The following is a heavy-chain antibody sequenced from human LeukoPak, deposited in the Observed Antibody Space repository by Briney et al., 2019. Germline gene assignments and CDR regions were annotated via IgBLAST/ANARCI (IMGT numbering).Heavy chain of an antibody. D-gene: IGHD3-3*01. CDR3: ASHDFWNPFFDY. V-gene: IGHV3-7*01. CDR2: IKQDGSER. CDR1: GFPFSTYW. Sequence: GGSLKLSCAASGFPFSTYWMSWVRQAPGKGLEWVGSIKQDGSERYYVDSVKGRFTISRDNAKNSLYLQLNSLRVEDTAVYYCASHDFWNPFFDYWGQGTLVTVSS. J-gene: IGHJ4*02.